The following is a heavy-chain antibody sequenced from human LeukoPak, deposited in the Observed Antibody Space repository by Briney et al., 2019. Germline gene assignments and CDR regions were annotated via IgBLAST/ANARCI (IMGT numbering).Heavy chain of an antibody. V-gene: IGHV5-51*01. CDR1: GYSFTNYW. CDR2: VYPGNSDT. CDR3: ARRSRYYDSSGPRGWDY. Sequence: GESLKISCKDSGYSFTNYWFGWVRQVPGKGLGWMGIVYPGNSDTRYSPSFQGQVTISADKSISTAYLQWSSLKASDTAMYYCARRSRYYDSSGPRGWDYWGQGTLVTVSS. D-gene: IGHD3-22*01. J-gene: IGHJ4*02.